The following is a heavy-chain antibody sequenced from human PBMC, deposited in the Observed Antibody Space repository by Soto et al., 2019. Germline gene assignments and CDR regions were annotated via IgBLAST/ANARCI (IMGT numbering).Heavy chain of an antibody. D-gene: IGHD5-12*01. CDR2: ISYDGSNK. CDR3: AKNPVATIRGAFDI. Sequence: QVQLVESGGGVVQPGRSLRLSCAASGFTFSSYGMHWVRQAPGKGLEWVAVISYDGSNKYYADSVKGRFTISRDNSKNTLYLQTNSLRAEDTAVYYCAKNPVATIRGAFDIWGQGTMVTVSS. J-gene: IGHJ3*02. CDR1: GFTFSSYG. V-gene: IGHV3-30*18.